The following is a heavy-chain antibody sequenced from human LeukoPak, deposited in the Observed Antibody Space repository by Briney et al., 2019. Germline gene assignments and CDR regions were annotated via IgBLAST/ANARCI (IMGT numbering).Heavy chain of an antibody. D-gene: IGHD5-24*01. Sequence: SETLSLTCAVYGGSFSGYYWSWVRQPPGKGLEWIGEINHSGSTNYNPSLKSRVTISVDTSKNQFSLKLSSVTAADTAVYYCARRRDGYNFRGPFDYWGQGTLVTVSS. J-gene: IGHJ4*02. V-gene: IGHV4-34*01. CDR3: ARRRDGYNFRGPFDY. CDR1: GGSFSGYY. CDR2: INHSGST.